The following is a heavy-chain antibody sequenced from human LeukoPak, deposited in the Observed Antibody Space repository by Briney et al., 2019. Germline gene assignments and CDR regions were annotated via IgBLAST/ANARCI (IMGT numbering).Heavy chain of an antibody. J-gene: IGHJ1*01. CDR2: ISARGGST. Sequence: GGSLRLSCAASGFTFSRYAMRWVRPAPGKGLGWVSAISARGGSTDYADSVRGRFTISRDTSKNTLYLQMNSLRAEDTAVYYCAKVPVGILYFHEDFQHWGQGTLVTVSS. V-gene: IGHV3-23*01. D-gene: IGHD2-15*01. CDR1: GFTFSRYA. CDR3: AKVPVGILYFHEDFQH.